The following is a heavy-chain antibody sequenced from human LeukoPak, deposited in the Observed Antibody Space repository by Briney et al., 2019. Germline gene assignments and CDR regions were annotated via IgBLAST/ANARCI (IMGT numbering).Heavy chain of an antibody. CDR3: ARDQGLTAPPPYGLDV. V-gene: IGHV1-69*04. CDR2: IIPVLNIT. CDR1: GGTFSTSA. Sequence: GASVKVSCKTSGGTFSTSAITWVRQAPGQGLEWMGRIIPVLNITTYAQRFQGRVTITADTSPSTVYMELSSLRSEETAVYYCARDQGLTAPPPYGLDVWGQGTTVIVSS. J-gene: IGHJ6*02. D-gene: IGHD5-18*01.